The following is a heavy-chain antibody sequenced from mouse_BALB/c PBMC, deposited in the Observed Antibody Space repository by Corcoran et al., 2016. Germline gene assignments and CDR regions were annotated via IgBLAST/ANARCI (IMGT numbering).Heavy chain of an antibody. CDR1: GYSITSGHY. CDR3: ATLLRPFDY. J-gene: IGHJ2*01. Sequence: DVQLKESGPGLGKPSQSLSLTCSVTGYSITSGHYWNWIRQFPGNQLEWMGYISYDGSNNYNPSLKNRISITRDTSKNQFFLKLNSVTTEDTATYYCATLLRPFDYWGQGTTLTVSS. CDR2: ISYDGSN. V-gene: IGHV3-6*02. D-gene: IGHD1-2*01.